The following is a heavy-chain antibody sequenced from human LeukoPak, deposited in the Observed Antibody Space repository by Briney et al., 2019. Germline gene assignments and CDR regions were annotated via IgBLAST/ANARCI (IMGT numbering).Heavy chain of an antibody. Sequence: SETLSLTCTVSGGSISSSSCYWGWIRQPPGKGLEWIGSIYYSGSTYYNPSLKSRVAISVDTSKNQFSLKLSSVTAADTAVYYCAREGSSGWYYFDYWGQGTLVTVSS. D-gene: IGHD6-19*01. CDR1: GGSISSSSCY. V-gene: IGHV4-39*07. CDR2: IYYSGST. CDR3: AREGSSGWYYFDY. J-gene: IGHJ4*02.